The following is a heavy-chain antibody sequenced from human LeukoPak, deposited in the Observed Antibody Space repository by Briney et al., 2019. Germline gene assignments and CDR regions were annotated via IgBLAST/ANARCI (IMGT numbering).Heavy chain of an antibody. CDR2: INHSGST. CDR3: ASRHSNYGSGSFDY. Sequence: SETLSLTCTVSGGSVSSGSYYWSWIRQPPGKGLEWIGEINHSGSTNYNPSLKSRVTISVDTSKNQFSLKLSSVTAADTAVYYCASRHSNYGSGSFDYWGQGTLVTVSS. D-gene: IGHD3-10*01. J-gene: IGHJ4*02. CDR1: GGSVSSGSYY. V-gene: IGHV4-61*01.